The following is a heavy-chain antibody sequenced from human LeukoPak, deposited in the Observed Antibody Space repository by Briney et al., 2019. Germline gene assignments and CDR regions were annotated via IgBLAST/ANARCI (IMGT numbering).Heavy chain of an antibody. J-gene: IGHJ4*02. V-gene: IGHV3-20*04. CDR1: GFTFDDYG. CDR3: ASNLGTMIVSPFDY. Sequence: GGSLGLSCAASGFTFDDYGMSWVRQAPGKGLEWVSSINWNGGSTGYVDSVKGRFTISRDNAKNSLYLQMNSLRAEDTALYYCASNLGTMIVSPFDYWGQGTLVTVSS. D-gene: IGHD3-22*01. CDR2: INWNGGST.